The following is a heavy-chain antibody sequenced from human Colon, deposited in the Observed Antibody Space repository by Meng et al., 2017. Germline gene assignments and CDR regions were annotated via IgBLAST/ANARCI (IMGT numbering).Heavy chain of an antibody. J-gene: IGHJ5*02. V-gene: IGHV4-61*08. CDR3: ARVNGDFDEAWFDP. D-gene: IGHD2-21*02. CDR2: IYYTGNT. CDR1: GASVSSGDYY. Sequence: AQVEEPGPGLGGPSGTLSLTCTVSGASVSSGDYYWSWIRQPPGKGLEWLGYIYYTGNTNYNPSLKNRVTISLDTSNNQFSLKLTSMTAADAAIYYCARVNGDFDEAWFDPWGQGTLVTVSS.